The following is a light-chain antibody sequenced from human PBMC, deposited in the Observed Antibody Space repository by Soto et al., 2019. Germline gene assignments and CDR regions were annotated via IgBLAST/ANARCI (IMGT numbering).Light chain of an antibody. CDR2: WAS. J-gene: IGKJ4*01. CDR1: QSVLYNSENKNY. Sequence: DLVMTQSPDSLAVSLGERDTINCKSSQSVLYNSENKNYLAWYQQKPGQPPKLLIYWASTRESGVPDRFSGSGSGTDFTLTISSLQAEDVAVYYCQQYYSTLTFGGGTKVDIK. V-gene: IGKV4-1*01. CDR3: QQYYSTLT.